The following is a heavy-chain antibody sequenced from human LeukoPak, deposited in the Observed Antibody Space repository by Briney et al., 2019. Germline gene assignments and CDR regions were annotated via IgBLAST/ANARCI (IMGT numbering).Heavy chain of an antibody. J-gene: IGHJ4*02. Sequence: PGRSLRLSCAASGFTFDDYAMHWVRQAPGKGLEWGSGISWDSGSIGYADSVKGRFTISRDNAKNSLYLQMNSLRAEDTALYYCAKAKLWFGELSKAYFDYWGQGTLVTVSS. CDR3: AKAKLWFGELSKAYFDY. CDR2: ISWDSGSI. D-gene: IGHD3-10*01. V-gene: IGHV3-9*01. CDR1: GFTFDDYA.